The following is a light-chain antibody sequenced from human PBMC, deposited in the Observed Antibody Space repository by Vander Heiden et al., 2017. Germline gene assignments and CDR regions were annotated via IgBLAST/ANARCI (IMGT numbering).Light chain of an antibody. J-gene: IGLJ3*02. CDR1: SSNIGSNS. V-gene: IGLV1-44*01. CDR2: NNI. CDR3: AAWEDSLNGLWV. Sequence: QSVLTQPTSASGTPGQRVNISCSGRSSNIGSNSVNWDQQRSGTHPKLLISNNIRRPFGVPVRFSVSKSGTFSSLAISGLQAEDEAVFYFAAWEDSLNGLWVFGGGTKLTVL.